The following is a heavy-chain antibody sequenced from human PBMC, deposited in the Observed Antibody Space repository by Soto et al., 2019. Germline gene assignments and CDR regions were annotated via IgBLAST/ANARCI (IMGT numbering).Heavy chain of an antibody. J-gene: IGHJ6*02. D-gene: IGHD6-13*01. CDR2: ISYDGSNK. Sequence: QVQLVESGGGVVQPGRSLRLSCAASGFTFSSYAMHWVRQAPGKGLEWVAVISYDGSNKYYADSVKGRFTISRDNYKKTQYQKVDSLRAQGTALYYCANRSGSNGRHRSSWSPLYYYGTDVWGHGTTVAAS. CDR1: GFTFSSYA. V-gene: IGHV3-30-3*01. CDR3: ANRSGSNGRHRSSWSPLYYYGTDV.